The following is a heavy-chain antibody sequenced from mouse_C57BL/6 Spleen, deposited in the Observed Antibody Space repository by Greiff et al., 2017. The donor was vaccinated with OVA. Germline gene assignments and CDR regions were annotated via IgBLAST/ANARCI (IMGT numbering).Heavy chain of an antibody. CDR3: ARDMGITTVVATDYFDY. Sequence: QVQLKQPGAELVKPGASVKMSCKASGYTFTSYWITWVKQRPGQGLEWIGDIYPGSGSTNYNEKFKSKATLTVDTSSSTAYMQLSSLTSEDSAVYYCARDMGITTVVATDYFDYWGQGTTLTVSS. J-gene: IGHJ2*01. CDR1: GYTFTSYW. V-gene: IGHV1-55*01. D-gene: IGHD1-1*01. CDR2: IYPGSGST.